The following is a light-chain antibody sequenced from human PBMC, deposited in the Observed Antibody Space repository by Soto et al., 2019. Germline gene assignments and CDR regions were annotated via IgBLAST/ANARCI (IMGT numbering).Light chain of an antibody. CDR2: DDS. CDR3: TSYTTSNTRQIV. J-gene: IGLJ1*01. CDR1: SSDVGGYNY. V-gene: IGLV2-14*03. Sequence: QPALTRPADVCGCPGQWFRISCTGTSSDVGGYNYVSWYQHHPCKAPKLMIFDDSNRPSGVSNRFSGYKSGNTASLTISGLQPEDEADYYCTSYTTSNTRQIVFGTGTKVTVL.